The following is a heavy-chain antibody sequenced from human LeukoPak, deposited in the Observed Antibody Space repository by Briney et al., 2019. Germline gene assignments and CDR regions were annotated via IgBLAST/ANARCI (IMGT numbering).Heavy chain of an antibody. D-gene: IGHD4-11*01. J-gene: IGHJ6*03. CDR2: ISYDGSNK. V-gene: IGHV3-30-3*01. CDR3: ARTTSSHDYMVV. Sequence: QSGGSLRLSCAASGFTFSSYAMHWVRQAPGKGLEWVAVISYDGSNKYYADSVKGRFTISRDNSKNTLYLQMNSLRAEDTAVYYCARTTSSHDYMVVWGKGTTVTVSS. CDR1: GFTFSSYA.